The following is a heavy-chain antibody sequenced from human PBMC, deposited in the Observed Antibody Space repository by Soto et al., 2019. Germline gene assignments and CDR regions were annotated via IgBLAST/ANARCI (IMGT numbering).Heavy chain of an antibody. CDR2: INGDGSST. CDR3: ARGYCGGGTGYLGID. Sequence: EVQLVESGGGLVQPGGSLRLSCAASGFTFSRYWMHWVRQAPGKGLGWVSRINGDGSSTNYADSVKGRVTISRDNAKNTLYLHTNSLSAEDSAVYYCARGYCGGGTGYLGIDWGQGTLVTVSS. D-gene: IGHD2-15*01. CDR1: GFTFSRYW. J-gene: IGHJ4*02. V-gene: IGHV3-74*01.